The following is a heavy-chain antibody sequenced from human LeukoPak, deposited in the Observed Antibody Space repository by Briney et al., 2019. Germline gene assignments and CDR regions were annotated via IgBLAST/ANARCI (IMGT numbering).Heavy chain of an antibody. CDR2: IIPIFGTA. V-gene: IGHV1-69*01. J-gene: IGHJ4*02. CDR1: GGTFSSYA. CDR3: ARGGLAWNSGSYFDY. D-gene: IGHD1-26*01. Sequence: SVKVSCKASGGTFSSYAISWVRQAPGQGLEWMGGIIPIFGTANYAQKFQGRVTITADESTSTAYMELSSLRSEDTAVCYCARGGLAWNSGSYFDYWGQGTLVTVSS.